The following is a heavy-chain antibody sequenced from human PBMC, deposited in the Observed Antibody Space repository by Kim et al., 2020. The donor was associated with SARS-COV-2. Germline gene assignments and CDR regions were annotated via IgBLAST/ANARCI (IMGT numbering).Heavy chain of an antibody. CDR2: ISDSGLRT. Sequence: ISDSGLRTHYADSMKGRFTISRDNTRSTLFLQMNYVRAEDTAIYYCEASDYWGQGSLVTVSS. CDR3: EASDY. V-gene: IGHV3-23*01. J-gene: IGHJ4*02.